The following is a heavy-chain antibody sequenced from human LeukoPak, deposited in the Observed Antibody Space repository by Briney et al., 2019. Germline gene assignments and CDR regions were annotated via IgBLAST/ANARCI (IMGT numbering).Heavy chain of an antibody. V-gene: IGHV3-21*01. Sequence: PGGSLRLSCAPPGFTFSDYSMNWVRQAPGKGLEWVASISTVSTYTFYADSVKGRFTISRDNVRNSLYLQMSSLGAEDTAVYYCARDGSGFYLYNYMDVWGKGTTVTVSS. J-gene: IGHJ6*03. CDR3: ARDGSGFYLYNYMDV. CDR2: ISTVSTYT. CDR1: GFTFSDYS. D-gene: IGHD6-25*01.